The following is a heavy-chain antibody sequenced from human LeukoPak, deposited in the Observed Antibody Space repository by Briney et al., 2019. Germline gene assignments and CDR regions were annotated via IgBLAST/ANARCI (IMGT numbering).Heavy chain of an antibody. V-gene: IGHV3-30*18. J-gene: IGHJ4*02. CDR3: AKEWIQLWLCPEY. CDR1: GFTFSSYG. D-gene: IGHD5-18*01. CDR2: ISYDGSNK. Sequence: PGGSLRLSCAASGFTFSSYGMHRVRQAPGKGLEWVAVISYDGSNKYYADSVKGRFTISRDNSKNTLYLQMNSLRAEDTAVYYCAKEWIQLWLCPEYWGQGTLVTVSS.